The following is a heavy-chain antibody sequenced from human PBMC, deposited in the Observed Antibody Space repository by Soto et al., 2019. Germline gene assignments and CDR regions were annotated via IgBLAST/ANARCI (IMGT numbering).Heavy chain of an antibody. CDR1: GGTFSSYA. CDR2: IIPIFGTA. V-gene: IGHV1-69*12. D-gene: IGHD1-20*01. CDR3: ARSITGTVSYYYGMDV. J-gene: IGHJ6*02. Sequence: QVQLVQSGAEVKKPGSSVKVSCKASGGTFSSYAISWVRQAPGQGLEWMGGIIPIFGTANYAQKFQGRVTTTADESTRTAYMERSSLRSEDTAVYYCARSITGTVSYYYGMDVWGQGTTVTVSS.